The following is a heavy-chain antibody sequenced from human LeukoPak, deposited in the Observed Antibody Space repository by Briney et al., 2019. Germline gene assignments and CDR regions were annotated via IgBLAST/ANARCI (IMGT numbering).Heavy chain of an antibody. V-gene: IGHV1-3*01. D-gene: IGHD1-26*01. Sequence: GASVKVSCKASGYTFTNYAMHWVRQAPGQRPEWMGWVNAGGGNTKYSQNFQGRVTITRDTSASTAYMELSSLRSEDTAVYYCAKNSGSYSFDYWGQGTLVTVSS. CDR2: VNAGGGNT. CDR3: AKNSGSYSFDY. J-gene: IGHJ4*02. CDR1: GYTFTNYA.